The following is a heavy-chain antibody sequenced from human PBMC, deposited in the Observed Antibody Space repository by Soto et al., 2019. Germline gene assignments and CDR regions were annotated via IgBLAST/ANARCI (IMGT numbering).Heavy chain of an antibody. J-gene: IGHJ4*02. V-gene: IGHV3-53*01. CDR1: GFTVSSIY. CDR2: LYSDGST. D-gene: IGHD3-9*01. CDR3: ARMGTDYSYWFDY. Sequence: PGGSLRLSCAASGFTVSSIYMGWVRQAPGKGLEWVSVLYSDGSTYYADSVKGRFTISRDNSKNALYFQMNSLRAEDTAVYYCARMGTDYSYWFDYWGQGTLVTGSS.